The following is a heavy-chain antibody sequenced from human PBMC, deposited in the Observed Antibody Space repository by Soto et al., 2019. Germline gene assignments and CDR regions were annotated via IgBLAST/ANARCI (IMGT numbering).Heavy chain of an antibody. CDR2: ISGRGGNT. V-gene: IGHV3-23*04. CDR3: AKERTVTTADFDY. CDR1: GFIFSSYA. J-gene: IGHJ4*02. D-gene: IGHD4-4*01. Sequence: EVQLVESGGTLVQPGGSLRLSCAASGFIFSSYAMSWVRQAPGKGLEWVSSISGRGGNTYYADSVKGRFTISRDNSKNTLYLQMNSLRVEDTAVYYCAKERTVTTADFDYWGQGTLVTVSS.